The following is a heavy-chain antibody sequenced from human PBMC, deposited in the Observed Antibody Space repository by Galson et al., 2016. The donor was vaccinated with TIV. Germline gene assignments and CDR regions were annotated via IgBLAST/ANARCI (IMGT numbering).Heavy chain of an antibody. V-gene: IGHV3-23*01. Sequence: LRLSCAASGFTFSSYAMSWVRQAPGKGLEWVSAISGSGGRTYHADSVKGRFTISRDNSKNTLYLQMNRLRDEDTAVYYCAKTMVRGVIISTYYYGLDVWGQGTTVTLSS. D-gene: IGHD3-10*01. CDR2: ISGSGGRT. J-gene: IGHJ6*02. CDR3: AKTMVRGVIISTYYYGLDV. CDR1: GFTFSSYA.